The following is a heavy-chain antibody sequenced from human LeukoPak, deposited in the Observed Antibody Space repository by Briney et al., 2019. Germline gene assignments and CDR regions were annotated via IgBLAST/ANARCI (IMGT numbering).Heavy chain of an antibody. V-gene: IGHV3-7*05. CDR3: TTYSDSGPSKD. CDR1: GFTFSTSW. J-gene: IGHJ4*02. D-gene: IGHD3-22*01. CDR2: INKDGGVQ. Sequence: GGSLRLSCAAPGFTFSTSWMTWVRQAPGKGLEWVANINKDGGVQFYGASVKGRFTISRGNTKNSLYLQMNSLSAEDTAMYYCTTYSDSGPSKDWGQGTLVTVSS.